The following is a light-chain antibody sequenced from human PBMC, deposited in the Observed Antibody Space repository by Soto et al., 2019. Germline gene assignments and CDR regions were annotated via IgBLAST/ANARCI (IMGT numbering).Light chain of an antibody. CDR2: GNS. J-gene: IGLJ2*01. CDR3: QSYDSSLSAYVV. CDR1: SSNIGAGYD. Sequence: QSVLTQPPSVSGATGQRVTISCTGSSSNIGAGYDVHWYQQSPGTAPKLLIYGNSNRPSGVPDRFSGSESGTSASLAITGLQAEDEADYYCQSYDSSLSAYVVFGGGTKLTVL. V-gene: IGLV1-40*01.